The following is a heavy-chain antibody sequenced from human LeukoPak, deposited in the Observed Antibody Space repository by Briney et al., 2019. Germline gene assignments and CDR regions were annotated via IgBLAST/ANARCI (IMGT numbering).Heavy chain of an antibody. CDR1: GFTFNAFW. Sequence: GGSLRLSCAASGFTFNAFWMSWVRQAPGKGLEWVANIKHDGSEKYYVDSVKGRFTISRDNAKNSLYLQMSSLRADDTAVYYCARVEASGYDYGAFDYWGQGTLVTVSS. CDR3: ARVEASGYDYGAFDY. CDR2: IKHDGSEK. D-gene: IGHD5-12*01. J-gene: IGHJ4*02. V-gene: IGHV3-7*01.